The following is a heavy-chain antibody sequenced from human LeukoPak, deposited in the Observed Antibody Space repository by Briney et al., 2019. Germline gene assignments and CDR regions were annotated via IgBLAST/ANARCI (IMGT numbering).Heavy chain of an antibody. CDR1: GFTFSSYA. D-gene: IGHD1-14*01. V-gene: IGHV3-30*04. CDR2: ISYDGSNK. Sequence: GGSLRLSCAASGFTFSSYAMHWVRQAPGKGLEWVAVISYDGSNKYYADSVKGRFTISRDNSKNTLYLQMNSLRAEDTAVYYCAKDPDDYWGQGTLVTVSS. J-gene: IGHJ4*02. CDR3: AKDPDDY.